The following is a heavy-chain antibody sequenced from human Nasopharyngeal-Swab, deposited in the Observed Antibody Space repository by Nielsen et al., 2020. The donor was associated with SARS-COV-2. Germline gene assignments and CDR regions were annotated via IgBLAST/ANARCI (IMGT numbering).Heavy chain of an antibody. Sequence: SQTLSLTSAISGDSVSRNNAAWNWIRQSPSRGLEWLGRTYYRSQWYSDYAVSVKSRITITPDTAKNQFSLQLNSVTPEDTAVYYCARDRGALNVWGQGTTVTVSS. CDR3: ARDRGALNV. V-gene: IGHV6-1*01. CDR2: TYYRSQWYS. CDR1: GDSVSRNNAA. D-gene: IGHD3-10*01. J-gene: IGHJ6*02.